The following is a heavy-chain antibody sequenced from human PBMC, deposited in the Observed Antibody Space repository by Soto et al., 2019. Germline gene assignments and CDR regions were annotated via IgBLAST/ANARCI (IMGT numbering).Heavy chain of an antibody. CDR3: ARDSSDIVVVVAATIDY. CDR1: GDTFTSYG. Sequence: ASVKVSCKASGDTFTSYGSSWVRQAPGQGLEWMGWISAYNGNTNYAQKLQGRVTMTTDTSTSTAYIELRSLRSDDTAVYYCARDSSDIVVVVAATIDYWGQGTLVTVSS. CDR2: ISAYNGNT. D-gene: IGHD2-15*01. V-gene: IGHV1-18*01. J-gene: IGHJ4*02.